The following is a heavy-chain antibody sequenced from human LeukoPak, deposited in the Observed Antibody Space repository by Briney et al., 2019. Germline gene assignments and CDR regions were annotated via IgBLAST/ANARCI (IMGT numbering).Heavy chain of an antibody. CDR1: GFTFSSYS. CDR3: AKGPYSGSSRRNWFDP. V-gene: IGHV3-21*01. Sequence: GGSLRLSCAASGFTFSSYSMNWVRQAPGKGLEWVSSISSSSSYIYYADSVKGRFTISRDNAKNSLYLQMNSLRAEDTAVYYCAKGPYSGSSRRNWFDPWGQGTLVTVSS. CDR2: ISSSSSYI. D-gene: IGHD6-6*01. J-gene: IGHJ5*02.